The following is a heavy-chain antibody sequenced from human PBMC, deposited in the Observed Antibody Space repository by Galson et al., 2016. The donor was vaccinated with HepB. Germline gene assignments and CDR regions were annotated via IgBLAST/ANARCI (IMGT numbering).Heavy chain of an antibody. V-gene: IGHV3-21*01. CDR1: GFTFSSYS. CDR2: ITSSGSYV. Sequence: SLRLSCAVSGFTFSSYSMNWVRQAPGKGLEWVSSITSSGSYVYYADSLKGRFNISRDNAKNVMYLQMNSLRADDTAVYYCARDRGAYCRGDCSFGWFDPWGQGTLVTVSS. CDR3: ARDRGAYCRGDCSFGWFDP. J-gene: IGHJ5*02. D-gene: IGHD2-21*02.